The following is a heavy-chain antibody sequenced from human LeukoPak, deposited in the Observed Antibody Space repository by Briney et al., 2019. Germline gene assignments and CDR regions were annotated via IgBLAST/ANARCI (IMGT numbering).Heavy chain of an antibody. V-gene: IGHV3-7*01. CDR2: IKQDGSDK. Sequence: GGSLRLSCAASGFTFSSYWMSWVRQAPGKGLEWVANIKQDGSDKYYVDSVKGRFTIFRDDAENSLYLQMNSLRAEDTAVYYCAREGGLHYWGQGTLVTVSS. J-gene: IGHJ4*02. CDR3: AREGGLHY. CDR1: GFTFSSYW.